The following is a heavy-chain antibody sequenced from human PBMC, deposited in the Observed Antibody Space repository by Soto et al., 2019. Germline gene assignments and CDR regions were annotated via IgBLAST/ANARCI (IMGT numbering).Heavy chain of an antibody. V-gene: IGHV4-34*01. D-gene: IGHD4-17*01. CDR2: IYHSGST. J-gene: IGHJ4*02. CDR3: ARIGLTTALL. Sequence: SETLSLTCAVYGGSFSGYYWSWIRQPPGKGLEWIGEIYHSGSTNYNPSLKSRVTISVDTSKNHFFLNLSSVTAADTAVYYCARIGLTTALLWGQGTLVTVSS. CDR1: GGSFSGYY.